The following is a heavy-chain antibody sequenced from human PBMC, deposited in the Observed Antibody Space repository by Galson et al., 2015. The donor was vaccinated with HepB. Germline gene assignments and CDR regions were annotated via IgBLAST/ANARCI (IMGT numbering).Heavy chain of an antibody. J-gene: IGHJ3*02. D-gene: IGHD3-3*01. CDR3: VRDRRGDYDFWTDVFDI. CDR2: IKHDGSEK. CDR1: GFSSSLFW. V-gene: IGHV3-7*03. Sequence: SLRLSCAASGFSSSLFWMSWVRQAPGKGLEWVANIKHDGSEKYYVDSVKGRFTISRDDAKNSVNLQMGSLRAEDTAVYYCVRDRRGDYDFWTDVFDIWGQGTLVTVSS.